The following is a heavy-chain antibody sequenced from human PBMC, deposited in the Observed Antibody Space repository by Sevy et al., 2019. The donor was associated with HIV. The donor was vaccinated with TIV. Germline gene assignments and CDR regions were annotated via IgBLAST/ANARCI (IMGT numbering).Heavy chain of an antibody. CDR2: ISFDGDTK. Sequence: GGSLRLSCAASGFSFRNYGMHWVRQAPGKGLEWLALISFDGDTKYYGDSVKGRFTISRDNSKNTLYLQMNSLRVEDTARYYCAKRGGHDTSGYVSYYYYGMDVWGQGTTVTVSS. CDR1: GFSFRNYG. V-gene: IGHV3-30*18. J-gene: IGHJ6*02. CDR3: AKRGGHDTSGYVSYYYYGMDV. D-gene: IGHD3-22*01.